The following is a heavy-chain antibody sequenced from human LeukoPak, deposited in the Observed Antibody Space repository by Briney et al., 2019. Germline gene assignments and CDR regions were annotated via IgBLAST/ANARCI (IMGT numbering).Heavy chain of an antibody. CDR3: ARYEESGSVRLDQ. J-gene: IGHJ5*02. V-gene: IGHV4-59*12. CDR2: IYYSGST. Sequence: SETLSLTCTVSGGSIRSYYWSWIRQPPGMGLEWIGYIYYSGSTNYNPSLKSRVTISVDTSKNQFSLKLTSVTASATAVYYCARYEESGSVRLDQWGGGTVV. CDR1: GGSIRSYY. D-gene: IGHD5-12*01.